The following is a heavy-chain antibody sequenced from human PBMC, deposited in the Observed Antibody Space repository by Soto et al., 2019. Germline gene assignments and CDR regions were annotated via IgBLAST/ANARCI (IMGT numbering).Heavy chain of an antibody. V-gene: IGHV4-34*01. CDR2: INHSGST. D-gene: IGHD6-13*01. CDR1: GGSFSGYY. Sequence: SETLSLTCAVYGGSFSGYYWSWIRQPPGKGLEWIGEINHSGSTNYNPSLKSRVTISVDTSKNQFSLKLSSVTAADTAVYYCARGRIAAAGTGLYYYYYYGMDVWGQGTTVTVSS. J-gene: IGHJ6*02. CDR3: ARGRIAAAGTGLYYYYYYGMDV.